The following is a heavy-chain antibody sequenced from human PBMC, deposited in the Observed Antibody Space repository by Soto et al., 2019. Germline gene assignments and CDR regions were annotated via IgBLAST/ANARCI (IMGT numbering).Heavy chain of an antibody. V-gene: IGHV3-21*01. Sequence: PGGSLRLSCAASGITSSSNTMNWVRHAPGKGLEWVSSISSTSSYIFYADSVKGRFTISRDNSKNTLYLQMNSLRAEDTAVYYCAKDSAPGHYFDYWGQGTLVTVSS. CDR1: GITSSSNT. CDR2: ISSTSSYI. D-gene: IGHD1-26*01. CDR3: AKDSAPGHYFDY. J-gene: IGHJ4*02.